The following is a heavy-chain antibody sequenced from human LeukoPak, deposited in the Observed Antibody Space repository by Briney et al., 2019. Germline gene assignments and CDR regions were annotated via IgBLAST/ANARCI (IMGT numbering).Heavy chain of an antibody. CDR2: IKSKTDGETT. J-gene: IGHJ3*02. Sequence: GGSLRLSCAASGFTFSSYAMSWVRQAPGKGLEWVGRIKSKTDGETTDYAAPVNGRFTISRDDSKNTQYLQMNSLKTEDTAVYYCATDRRGYAFHIWGQGTMVTVSS. CDR3: ATDRRGYAFHI. D-gene: IGHD3-10*01. CDR1: GFTFSSYA. V-gene: IGHV3-15*01.